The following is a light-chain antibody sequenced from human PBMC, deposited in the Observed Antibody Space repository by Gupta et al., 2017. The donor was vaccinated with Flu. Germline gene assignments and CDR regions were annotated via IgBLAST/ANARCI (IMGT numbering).Light chain of an antibody. V-gene: IGKV4-1*01. J-gene: IGKJ4*01. Sequence: DIVMTQSPDSLAVSLGERATINCKSSQSVLYSSNNKNYLAWYQQKPGQPPKLLICWASTRESGVPDRFSGSGSGTDFTLTISILHAEDVAVYYCQQYYSTALTFGGGTKVEIK. CDR3: QQYYSTALT. CDR1: QSVLYSSNNKNY. CDR2: WAS.